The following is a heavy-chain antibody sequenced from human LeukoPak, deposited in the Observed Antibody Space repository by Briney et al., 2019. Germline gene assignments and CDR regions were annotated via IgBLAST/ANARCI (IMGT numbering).Heavy chain of an antibody. V-gene: IGHV4-59*01. D-gene: IGHD3-16*01. CDR1: GGSISSYY. Sequence: SETLSLTCTVSGGSISSYYWSWIRQPPGKGLEWIGYIYYSGSTNYNPSFKSRVTISVDTSKNQFSLKLSSVTAADTAVYYCASGANYYYYYGMDVWGQGTTVTVSS. J-gene: IGHJ6*02. CDR3: ASGANYYYYYGMDV. CDR2: IYYSGST.